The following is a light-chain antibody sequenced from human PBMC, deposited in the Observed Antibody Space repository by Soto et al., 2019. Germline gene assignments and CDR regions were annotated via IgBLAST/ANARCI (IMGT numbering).Light chain of an antibody. J-gene: IGKJ4*01. CDR2: DAS. V-gene: IGKV3-11*01. CDR3: QQRSNWPPVT. CDR1: QSVSSY. Sequence: EIVLTQSPATLSLSPGERATLSCRASQSVSSYLAWYQQKPGQAHRLLIYDASNRATGIPARFSGSGSGTDFNLTISSLEPEDFAIYYCQQRSNWPPVTFGGGTKVEIK.